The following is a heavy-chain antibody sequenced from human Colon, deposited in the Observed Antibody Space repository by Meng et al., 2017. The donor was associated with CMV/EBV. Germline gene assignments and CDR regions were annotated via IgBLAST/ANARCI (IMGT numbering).Heavy chain of an antibody. Sequence: GGSLRLSCAASGFIFRSFAMIWVRQAPGKGLEWISGVTPGGSAYYADSVKGRFTISRDNAKNSLYLQMNSLRGEDTGVYYCARDGPMVRGARDYWGQGTLVTVSS. CDR3: ARDGPMVRGARDY. V-gene: IGHV3-23*01. J-gene: IGHJ4*02. CDR1: GFIFRSFA. D-gene: IGHD3-10*01. CDR2: VTPGGSA.